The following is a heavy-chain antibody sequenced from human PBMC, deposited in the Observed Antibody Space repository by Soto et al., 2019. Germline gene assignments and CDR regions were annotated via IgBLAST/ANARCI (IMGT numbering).Heavy chain of an antibody. CDR1: GFTFYNYA. D-gene: IGHD2-8*01. V-gene: IGHV3-23*01. CDR3: AKKGLGSLATYCTTGDCHYAFDV. CDR2: ISGGGDGT. Sequence: EVQLLESGGGLVRPGGSLRLSCAASGFTFYNYAMNWVRQAPGKGLEWVSTISGGGDGTYHADSVKGRFTISRDNSRNTVYLQMNRLRAEDTAVYYCAKKGLGSLATYCTTGDCHYAFDVWGQGTLVTVSS. J-gene: IGHJ3*01.